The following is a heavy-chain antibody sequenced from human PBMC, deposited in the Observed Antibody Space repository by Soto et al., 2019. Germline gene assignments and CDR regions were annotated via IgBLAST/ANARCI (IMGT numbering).Heavy chain of an antibody. Sequence: QVQLVQSGDEVKKPGASVKVSCKASGYTFTNSAIHWVRQAPGQRLEWMGWINAGNGNTKYSQKFKGRVTITMDTYASTDYMELSSLRSEDTAVYYCARGWLQNLFDPWGQGTLVTVSS. D-gene: IGHD5-12*01. CDR3: ARGWLQNLFDP. J-gene: IGHJ5*02. CDR1: GYTFTNSA. CDR2: INAGNGNT. V-gene: IGHV1-3*01.